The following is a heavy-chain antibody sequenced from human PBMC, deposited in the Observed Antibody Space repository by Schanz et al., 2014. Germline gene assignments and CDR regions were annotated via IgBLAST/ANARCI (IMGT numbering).Heavy chain of an antibody. D-gene: IGHD6-13*01. V-gene: IGHV3-30*02. CDR1: GFNFHYYG. CDR2: IQLDGSEI. CDR3: GRRGRQQVAPQDYHYGMDV. Sequence: QVLLVESGGGVVQPGGSLRVSCAASGFNFHYYGMHWVRQAPGKGPEWVAFIQLDGSEIYYTDSVKGRFTGSRDNSRNILYLEMNSLRPEDTAVYYCGRRGRQQVAPQDYHYGMDVWGQGTTVSVSS. J-gene: IGHJ6*02.